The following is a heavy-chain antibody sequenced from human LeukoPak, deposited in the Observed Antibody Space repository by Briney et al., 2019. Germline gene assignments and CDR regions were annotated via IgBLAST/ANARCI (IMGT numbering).Heavy chain of an antibody. J-gene: IGHJ4*02. CDR2: IIPLLNMA. D-gene: IGHD2-15*01. Sequence: SVKVSCKASGGNFSSYAFNWVRQAPGQGLEWMGRIIPLLNMANSAQKFQGRVTITADKSTSTTYVELSSLTSEDTAVFYCATYCTGGRCPRTSDYWGQGTLVTVSS. CDR3: ATYCTGGRCPRTSDY. V-gene: IGHV1-69*04. CDR1: GGNFSSYA.